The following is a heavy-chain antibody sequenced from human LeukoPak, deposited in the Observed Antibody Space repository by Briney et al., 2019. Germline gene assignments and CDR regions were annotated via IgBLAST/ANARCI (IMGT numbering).Heavy chain of an antibody. CDR2: ISYDGSNK. J-gene: IGHJ4*02. D-gene: IGHD3-10*01. Sequence: GGSLRLSCAASGFTFSSYAMHWVRQAPGKGLEWVAVISYDGSNKYYADSVKGRFTISRDNSKNTLYLQMNSLRAEDTAVYYCARDGLGIITMVRGVLYYFDYWGQGTLVTVSS. CDR1: GFTFSSYA. V-gene: IGHV3-30-3*01. CDR3: ARDGLGIITMVRGVLYYFDY.